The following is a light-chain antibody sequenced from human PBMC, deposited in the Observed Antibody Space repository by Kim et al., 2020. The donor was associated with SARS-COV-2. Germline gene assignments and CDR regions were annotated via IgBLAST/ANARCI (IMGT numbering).Light chain of an antibody. Sequence: QSVLTQPPSASGSPGQSVTISCTGASSDVGGYNYVSWYQLHPGKAPKLMIHDVSERPSGVPDRFSGSKSGNTASLTVSGLQAEDEADYYCASYAGRNTVIFGGGTQLTVL. CDR2: DVS. CDR3: ASYAGRNTVI. CDR1: SSDVGGYNY. V-gene: IGLV2-8*01. J-gene: IGLJ2*01.